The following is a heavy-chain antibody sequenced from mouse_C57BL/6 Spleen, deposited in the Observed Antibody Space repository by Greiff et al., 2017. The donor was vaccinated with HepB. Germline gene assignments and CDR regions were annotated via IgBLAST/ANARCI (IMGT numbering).Heavy chain of an antibody. Sequence: EVKLVESGEGLVKPGGSLKLSCAASGFTFSSYAMSWVRQTPEKRLEWVAYISSGGDYIDYADTVKGRFTISRDNARNTLYLQMSSLKSEDTAMYYCTRDSYYGNHYYAMDYWGQGTSVTVSS. D-gene: IGHD2-1*01. CDR2: ISSGGDYI. J-gene: IGHJ4*01. CDR1: GFTFSSYA. CDR3: TRDSYYGNHYYAMDY. V-gene: IGHV5-9-1*02.